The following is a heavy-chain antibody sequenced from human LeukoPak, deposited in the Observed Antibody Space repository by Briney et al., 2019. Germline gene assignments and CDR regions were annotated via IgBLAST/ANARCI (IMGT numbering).Heavy chain of an antibody. CDR2: ISSSSSYI. Sequence: GGSLRLSCAASGFTFSSYSMNWVRQAPGKGLEWVSSISSSSSYIYYADSVKGRFTISRDNAKNSLYLQMNSLRAEDTAVYYCARDRPGRYCSTTSCLTASPFAPWGQGTLVTVSS. CDR3: ARDRPGRYCSTTSCLTASPFAP. V-gene: IGHV3-21*01. J-gene: IGHJ5*02. CDR1: GFTFSSYS. D-gene: IGHD2-2*01.